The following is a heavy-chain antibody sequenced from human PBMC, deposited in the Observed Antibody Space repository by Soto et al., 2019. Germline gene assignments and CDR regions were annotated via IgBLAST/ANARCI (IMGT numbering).Heavy chain of an antibody. V-gene: IGHV3-11*01. CDR3: ARGGDGYTPDY. CDR2: ISSSGSTK. Sequence: SGGSLRLSCAASGFTFSDYYMSWIRQAPGKGLEWISYISSSGSTKYYADSVKGRFTISRDNANNSLYLQMNSLRAEDTAIYYWARGGDGYTPDYWGRGTLVTVSS. J-gene: IGHJ4*02. D-gene: IGHD1-1*01. CDR1: GFTFSDYY.